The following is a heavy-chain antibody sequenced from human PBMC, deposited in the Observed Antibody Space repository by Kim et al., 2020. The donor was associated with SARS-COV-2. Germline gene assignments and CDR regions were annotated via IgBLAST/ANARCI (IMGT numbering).Heavy chain of an antibody. D-gene: IGHD4-17*01. J-gene: IGHJ3*02. V-gene: IGHV3-48*03. Sequence: GGSLRLSCAASGFTFSSYEMNWVRQAPGKGLEWVSYISSSGSTIYYADSVKGRFTISRDNAKNSLYLQMNSLRAEDTAVYYCARDSYDYGGNPHFGYAFDIWGQGTMVTVSS. CDR2: ISSSGSTI. CDR1: GFTFSSYE. CDR3: ARDSYDYGGNPHFGYAFDI.